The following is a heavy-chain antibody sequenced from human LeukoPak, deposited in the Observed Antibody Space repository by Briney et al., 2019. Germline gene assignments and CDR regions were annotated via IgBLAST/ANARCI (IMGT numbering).Heavy chain of an antibody. V-gene: IGHV1-69*04. J-gene: IGHJ4*02. CDR1: GGTFSSYA. D-gene: IGHD1-26*01. CDR3: ARAISGSYKGDDY. Sequence: SVKVSCKASGGTFSSYAISWVRQAPGQGLEWMGRIIPILGIANYAQKFQGRVTITAGKSTSTAYMELSSLRSEDTAVYYCARAISGSYKGDDYWGQGTLVTVSS. CDR2: IIPILGIA.